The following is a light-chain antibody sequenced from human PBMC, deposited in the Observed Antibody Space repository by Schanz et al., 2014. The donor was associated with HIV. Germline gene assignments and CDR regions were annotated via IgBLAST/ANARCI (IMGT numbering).Light chain of an antibody. J-gene: IGLJ3*02. V-gene: IGLV1-51*01. CDR1: SSDIGDNY. CDR3: AGWDDSLNVWV. CDR2: DDN. Sequence: QSVLTQPPSVSAAPGQKVTISCSGSSSDIGDNYVSWYQHLPGTAPKLLIYDDNKRPSGIPDRFSGSGSGTSASLAISGLQSEDEADYYCAGWDDSLNVWVFGGGTKLTVL.